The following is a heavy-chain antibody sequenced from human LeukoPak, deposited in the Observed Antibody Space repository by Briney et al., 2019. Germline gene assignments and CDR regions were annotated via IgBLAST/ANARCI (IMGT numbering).Heavy chain of an antibody. D-gene: IGHD3-10*01. V-gene: IGHV3-15*01. J-gene: IGHJ4*02. CDR2: IKSKTDGRTT. CDR1: GFTFSSYW. CDR3: STDRGSLFDY. Sequence: TGGSLRLSCAASGFTFSSYWMSWVRQAPGKGLEWVGRIKSKTDGRTTDYAAPVKGRFTVSRDDSKNTLYLQMTSLKTEDTAVYYCSTDRGSLFDYWGQGTVVTVSS.